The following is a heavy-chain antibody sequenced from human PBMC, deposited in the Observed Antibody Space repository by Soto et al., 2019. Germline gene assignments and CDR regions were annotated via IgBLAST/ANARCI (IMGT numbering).Heavy chain of an antibody. CDR2: ILPIFGTA. D-gene: IGHD4-17*01. V-gene: IGHV1-69*14. Sequence: QVQLVQSGAEVKKPGSSVKVSCKASGGTFTTSSINWVRQAPGQRPEWMGNILPIFGTADYAQKFQDRVTFTADKSTNTAYMELRSLLSEDTAAYYCARGHEYGGNSEAFDIWGQGTVVTVSS. CDR1: GGTFTTSS. CDR3: ARGHEYGGNSEAFDI. J-gene: IGHJ3*02.